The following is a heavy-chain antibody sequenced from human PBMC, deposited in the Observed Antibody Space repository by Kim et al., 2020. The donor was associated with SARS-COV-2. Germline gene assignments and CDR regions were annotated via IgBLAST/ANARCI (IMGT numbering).Heavy chain of an antibody. D-gene: IGHD6-19*01. Sequence: SETLSLTCTVSGGSISSSSYYWGWIRQPPGKGLEWIGSIYYSGSTYYNPSLKSRVTISVDTSKNQFSLKLSSVTAADTAVYYCARHSRAEQWGYYYYYGMDVWGQGTTVTVSS. V-gene: IGHV4-39*01. J-gene: IGHJ6*02. CDR3: ARHSRAEQWGYYYYYGMDV. CDR2: IYYSGST. CDR1: GGSISSSSYY.